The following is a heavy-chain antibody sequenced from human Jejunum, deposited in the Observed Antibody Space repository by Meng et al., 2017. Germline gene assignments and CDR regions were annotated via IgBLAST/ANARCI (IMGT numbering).Heavy chain of an antibody. J-gene: IGHJ4*02. CDR3: ARDKYAYALGYFDY. V-gene: IGHV1-18*01. D-gene: IGHD2-2*01. CDR2: ISAYTGKT. CDR1: GYPFDRFV. Sequence: LVQSGAELNTPGASMKASCKASGYPFDRFVVSWIRQAPGQGLEWVGWISAYTGKTDYAQKFQGRVLMTAETSTTTVYMELTSLTSDDTAVYYCARDKYAYALGYFDYWGQGTLVTVSS.